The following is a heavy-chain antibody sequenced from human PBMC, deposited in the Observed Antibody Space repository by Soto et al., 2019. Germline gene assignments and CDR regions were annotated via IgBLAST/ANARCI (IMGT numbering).Heavy chain of an antibody. D-gene: IGHD2-21*02. CDR2: INTGGGST. Sequence: PGGSVRLSCAASGFTFSSYAMSWVREAPGKGLEWVSVINTGGGSTYYPDSVKGRFTISRDNSKNTLFLQMNSLRAEDTATYYCAKVLNGGNSAPNYGMDVWGQGTTVTVS. V-gene: IGHV3-23*01. J-gene: IGHJ6*02. CDR3: AKVLNGGNSAPNYGMDV. CDR1: GFTFSSYA.